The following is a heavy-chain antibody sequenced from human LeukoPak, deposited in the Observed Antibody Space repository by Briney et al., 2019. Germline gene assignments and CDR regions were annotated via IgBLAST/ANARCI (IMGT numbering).Heavy chain of an antibody. J-gene: IGHJ4*02. CDR2: IYYSGST. CDR1: GGSMSSSSFY. D-gene: IGHD3-22*01. CDR3: ARHSSYYYESSGYKN. V-gene: IGHV4-39*01. Sequence: PSETLSLTCTVSGGSMSSSSFYWDWIRQPPGKGLEWIGSIYYSGSTYYNPSLKSRCTISVDSSKNQFSLRLSSVTAADTAVYYCARHSSYYYESSGYKNWGQGTLVTVSS.